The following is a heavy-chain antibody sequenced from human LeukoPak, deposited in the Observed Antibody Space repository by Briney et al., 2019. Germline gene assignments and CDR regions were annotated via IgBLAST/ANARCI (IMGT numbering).Heavy chain of an antibody. V-gene: IGHV3-30*02. CDR3: AKLERPMFDY. CDR1: GFTFSSYG. Sequence: PGGSLRLSXAASGFTFSSYGMHWVRQAPGKGLEWVAFIRYDGSNKYYADSVKGRFTISRDNSKNTLYLQMNSLRAEDTAVYYCAKLERPMFDYWGQGTLVIVSS. D-gene: IGHD1-1*01. CDR2: IRYDGSNK. J-gene: IGHJ4*02.